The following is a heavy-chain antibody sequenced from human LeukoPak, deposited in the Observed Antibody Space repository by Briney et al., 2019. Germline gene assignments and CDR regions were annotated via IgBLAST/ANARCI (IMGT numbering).Heavy chain of an antibody. D-gene: IGHD1-1*01. CDR2: IYYSGST. V-gene: IGHV4-39*01. CDR3: ARHERWNRFIFDY. Sequence: SETLSLTCTVSGGSISSSSYSWGWIRQPPGKGLEWIGSIYYSGSTYYNPSLKSRVTISVDTSKNQFSLKLSSVTAADTAVYYCARHERWNRFIFDYWGQGTLVTVSS. J-gene: IGHJ4*02. CDR1: GGSISSSSYS.